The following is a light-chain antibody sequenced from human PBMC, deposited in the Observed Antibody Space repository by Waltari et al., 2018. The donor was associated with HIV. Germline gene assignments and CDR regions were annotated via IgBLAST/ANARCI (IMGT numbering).Light chain of an antibody. CDR1: KLGSKY. CDR3: QAWDTSSHVV. CDR2: QDN. V-gene: IGLV3-1*01. J-gene: IGLJ2*01. Sequence: SYELTQPPSVSVSPGQTSNITCSGDKLGSKYVSYFQQQPGQSPVLVTYQDNKRPSGIPGRFSGSNSGNTATLTISGTQAVDDADYYCQAWDTSSHVVFGGGTTLTVL.